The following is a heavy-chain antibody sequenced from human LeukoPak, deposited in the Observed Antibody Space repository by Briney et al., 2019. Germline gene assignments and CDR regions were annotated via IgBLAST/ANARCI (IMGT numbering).Heavy chain of an antibody. Sequence: SETLSLTCTLSGGSISTYYWSWIRQPPGKGLEWIGHIYYSGSTNYNPSLKSRVTISVDTSKKQFSLKLSSVTAADTAVYYCASSPLYCSSTSCYSHAFDIWGQGTMVTVSS. D-gene: IGHD2-2*01. CDR2: IYYSGST. V-gene: IGHV4-59*01. CDR1: GGSISTYY. CDR3: ASSPLYCSSTSCYSHAFDI. J-gene: IGHJ3*02.